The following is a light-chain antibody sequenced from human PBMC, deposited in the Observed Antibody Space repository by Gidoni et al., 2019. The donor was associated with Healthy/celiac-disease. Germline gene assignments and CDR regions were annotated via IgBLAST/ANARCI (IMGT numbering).Light chain of an antibody. CDR1: QSVSSN. Sequence: EIVMTQAPATLSVSPGERATLSCRANQSVSSNLAWYQQKPGQAPRLLIYGASTRATGSPARFSGSGSGTEFTLTISSLQSEDFAVYYCQQYNNWWTFGQGTKVEIK. CDR2: GAS. J-gene: IGKJ1*01. V-gene: IGKV3-15*01. CDR3: QQYNNWWT.